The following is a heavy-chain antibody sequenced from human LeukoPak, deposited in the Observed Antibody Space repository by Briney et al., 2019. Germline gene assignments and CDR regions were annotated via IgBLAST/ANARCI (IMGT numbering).Heavy chain of an antibody. V-gene: IGHV3-21*01. CDR3: TGESAARTIAVADH. Sequence: PGGSLRLSCAASGFTFSTFSMNWFRQAPGKGLEWVSSISSTSWSIYYADSVKGRFTISRDSAENSVYLQMNSLRAEDTAIYYCTGESAARTIAVADHWGQGTLVTVSS. D-gene: IGHD6-19*01. CDR1: GFTFSTFS. CDR2: ISSTSWSI. J-gene: IGHJ5*02.